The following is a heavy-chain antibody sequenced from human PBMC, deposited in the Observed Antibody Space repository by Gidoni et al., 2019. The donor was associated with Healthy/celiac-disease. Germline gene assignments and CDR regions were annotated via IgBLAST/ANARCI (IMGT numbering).Heavy chain of an antibody. D-gene: IGHD6-19*01. CDR3: ARCPWQWLVREAFDY. Sequence: QLQLQESGPGLVKPSETLSLTCTVSGGSISSSSYYWGWIRQPPGKGLEWIGSIYYSGCNSYNPSPQCRVPRSVDTSTNQFSLKLSSVTAADTAVYSCARCPWQWLVREAFDYWGQVTLVTVSS. J-gene: IGHJ4*02. V-gene: IGHV4-39*01. CDR2: IYYSGCN. CDR1: GGSISSSSYY.